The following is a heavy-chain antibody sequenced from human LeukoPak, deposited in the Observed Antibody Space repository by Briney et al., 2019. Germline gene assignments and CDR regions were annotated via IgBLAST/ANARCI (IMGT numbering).Heavy chain of an antibody. J-gene: IGHJ5*02. V-gene: IGHV4-59*08. D-gene: IGHD3-9*01. CDR3: ARATKDILTGYYTFDP. CDR2: IYYSGST. Sequence: PSETLSLTCTVSSGSISSYYWSWIRQPPGKGLEWIGYIYYSGSTNYNPSLKSRVTISVDTSKNQFSLKLSSVTAADTAVYYCARATKDILTGYYTFDPWGQGTLVTVSS. CDR1: SGSISSYY.